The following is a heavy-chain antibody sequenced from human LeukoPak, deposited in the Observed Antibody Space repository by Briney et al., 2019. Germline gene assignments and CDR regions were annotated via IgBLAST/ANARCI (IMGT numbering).Heavy chain of an antibody. CDR3: ARYSIAAVYDY. CDR1: GGSISSSNW. CDR2: IYHSGST. Sequence: SETLSLTCAVSGGSISSSNWWRWGRQPPGKGVEWIGEIYHSGSTNYNPSLKSRVTISVDKSKNQFSLKLSSVTAADTAVYYCARYSIAAVYDYWGQGTLVTVSS. V-gene: IGHV4-4*02. J-gene: IGHJ4*02. D-gene: IGHD6-13*01.